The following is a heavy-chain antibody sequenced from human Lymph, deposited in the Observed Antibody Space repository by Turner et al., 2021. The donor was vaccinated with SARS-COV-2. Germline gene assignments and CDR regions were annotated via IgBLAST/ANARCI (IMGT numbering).Heavy chain of an antibody. V-gene: IGHV3-23*01. J-gene: IGHJ6*02. CDR3: ANLYPTVSWEFPYGMDV. CDR2: ISGSGGST. CDR1: GFTFNNYA. D-gene: IGHD3-16*01. Sequence: EVQLLESGGGLVQPGGSLRFSCAASGFTFNNYAMSWVRQAPGKGLGWVSTISGSGGSTYYADSVKGRFIIARDNSKNTLYLQMNSLRAEDTAVYYCANLYPTVSWEFPYGMDVWGQGTTVTVSS.